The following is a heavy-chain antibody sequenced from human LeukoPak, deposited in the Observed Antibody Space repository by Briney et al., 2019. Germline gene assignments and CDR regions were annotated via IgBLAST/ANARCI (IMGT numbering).Heavy chain of an antibody. Sequence: SETLSLTCTVSGGSISSYYWSWIRQPPGKGLEWIGRIYTSGSTNYNPSLKSRVTMSVDTSKNQFSLKLSSVTAADTAVYYCARGVYGSGSYSFDYWGQGTLVTVSS. CDR3: ARGVYGSGSYSFDY. CDR2: IYTSGST. CDR1: GGSISSYY. V-gene: IGHV4-4*07. D-gene: IGHD3-10*01. J-gene: IGHJ4*02.